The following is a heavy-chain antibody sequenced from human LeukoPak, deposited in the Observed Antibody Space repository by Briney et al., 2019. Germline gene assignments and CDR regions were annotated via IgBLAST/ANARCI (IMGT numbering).Heavy chain of an antibody. CDR2: IYSGGST. V-gene: IGHV3-66*02. D-gene: IGHD3-9*01. J-gene: IGHJ4*02. Sequence: GGSLRLSCAASGFTVCSNYMSWVRQAPGKGLGWVSVIYSGGSTYYADSVKGRFTLSRDNSKNTLYLQMDSLRAEDTAVYYCARSPLLRYYARGNLWDYWGQGTLVTVSS. CDR1: GFTVCSNY. CDR3: ARSPLLRYYARGNLWDY.